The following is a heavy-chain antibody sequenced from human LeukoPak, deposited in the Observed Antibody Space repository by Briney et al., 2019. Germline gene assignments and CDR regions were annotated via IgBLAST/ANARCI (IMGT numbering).Heavy chain of an antibody. Sequence: ASVKVSCKASGYTFTSYDINWVRQATGQGLEWMGWMNPNSGNTGYAQKFQGRVTITRNTSISTAYMELSSLRSEDTAVYYCARVRRWYYYMDVWGKGTTVTVSS. CDR1: GYTFTSYD. V-gene: IGHV1-8*01. CDR3: ARVRRWYYYMDV. CDR2: MNPNSGNT. J-gene: IGHJ6*03. D-gene: IGHD4-23*01.